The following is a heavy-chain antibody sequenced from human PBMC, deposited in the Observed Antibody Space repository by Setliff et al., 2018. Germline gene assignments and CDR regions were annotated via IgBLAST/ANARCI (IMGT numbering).Heavy chain of an antibody. V-gene: IGHV4-61*08. J-gene: IGHJ4*02. CDR3: ARTARVPDC. Sequence: SETLSLTCTVSGDFISNGGYYWSWIRQHPGKGLEWIGYIYYSGSTNYNPSLKSRVTISVDTSKNQFSLSLTSVTAADTAMYFCARTARVPDCSGQGILVTVSS. CDR2: IYYSGST. CDR1: GDFISNGGYY.